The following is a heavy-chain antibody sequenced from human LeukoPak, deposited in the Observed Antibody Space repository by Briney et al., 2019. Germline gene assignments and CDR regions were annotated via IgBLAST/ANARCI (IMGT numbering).Heavy chain of an antibody. CDR3: ARARSREYSSGWYHDY. Sequence: PGGSLRLSCAASGFTVSSNYMSWVRQAPGKGLDWVSVIYSGGSTYYADSVKGRFTISRDNSKNTLYLQMNSLRAEDTAVYYCARARSREYSSGWYHDYWGQGTLVTVSS. D-gene: IGHD6-19*01. J-gene: IGHJ4*02. CDR1: GFTVSSNY. V-gene: IGHV3-53*01. CDR2: IYSGGST.